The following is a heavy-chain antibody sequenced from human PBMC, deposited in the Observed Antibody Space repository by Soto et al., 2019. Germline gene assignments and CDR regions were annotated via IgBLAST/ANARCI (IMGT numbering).Heavy chain of an antibody. CDR3: ARGDGNYYDGNGYLGRH. D-gene: IGHD3-22*01. J-gene: IGHJ4*02. CDR1: GFTFSSYW. Sequence: GGSLRLSCAASGFTFSSYWMHWVRQAPGKGLVWVSRINSDGSRTSYVDSAKGRFTISRDNAKNTVYLQMNSLRAEDTAVYYCARGDGNYYDGNGYLGRHWGQGTLVTVSS. CDR2: INSDGSRT. V-gene: IGHV3-74*01.